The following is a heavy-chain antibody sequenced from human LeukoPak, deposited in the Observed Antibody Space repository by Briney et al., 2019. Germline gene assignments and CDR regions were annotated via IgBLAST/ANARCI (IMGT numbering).Heavy chain of an antibody. Sequence: GGSLRLSCAVSGFPFSNAWMSWVRQAPGKGLEWVAVISYDGSNKYYADSVKGRFTISRDNSKNTLYLQMNSLRAEDTAVYYCAKQWLVHFDYWGQGTLVTVSS. J-gene: IGHJ4*02. V-gene: IGHV3-30*18. D-gene: IGHD6-19*01. CDR1: GFPFSNAW. CDR3: AKQWLVHFDY. CDR2: ISYDGSNK.